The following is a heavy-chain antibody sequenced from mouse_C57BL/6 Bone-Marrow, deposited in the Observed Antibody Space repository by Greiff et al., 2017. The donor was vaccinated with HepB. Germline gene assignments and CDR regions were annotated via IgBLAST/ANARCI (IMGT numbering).Heavy chain of an antibody. Sequence: VQLQQSGAELVKPGASVKLSCKASGYTFTSYWMHWVKQRPGQGLEWIGMIHPNSGSTNYNEKFKSKATLTVDKSSSTAYMQLSSLTSEDSAVYYCARWGTTGGFAYWGQGTLVTVSA. CDR3: ARWGTTGGFAY. J-gene: IGHJ3*01. CDR1: GYTFTSYW. D-gene: IGHD1-1*01. CDR2: IHPNSGST. V-gene: IGHV1-64*01.